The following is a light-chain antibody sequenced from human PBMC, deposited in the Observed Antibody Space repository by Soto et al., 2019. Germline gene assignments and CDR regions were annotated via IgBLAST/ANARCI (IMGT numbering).Light chain of an antibody. CDR1: SGHSSCI. CDR2: LEGSGSY. Sequence: QLVLTQSSSASASLGSSVKLTCTLSSGHSSCIIAWHQQQPGKAPRYLMKLEGSGSYNKGSGVPDRFSGSSSGADRYLTISNLQFEDEADYYCETWDSNTRVFGTGTKLTVL. V-gene: IGLV4-60*02. CDR3: ETWDSNTRV. J-gene: IGLJ1*01.